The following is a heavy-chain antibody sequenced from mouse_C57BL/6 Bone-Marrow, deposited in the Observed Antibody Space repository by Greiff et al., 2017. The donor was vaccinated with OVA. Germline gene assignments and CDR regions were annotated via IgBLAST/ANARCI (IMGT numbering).Heavy chain of an antibody. CDR2: IDPENGDT. CDR1: GFNIKDDY. J-gene: IGHJ2*01. D-gene: IGHD2-1*01. CDR3: TSYGNCDH. Sequence: SGAELVRPGASVKLSCTASGFNIKDDYMHWVKQRPEQGLEWIGWIDPENGDTEYASKFQGKATITADTSSKTAYLQLSSLTSEATAVYYCTSYGNCDHWGQGTTRTVSS. V-gene: IGHV14-4*01.